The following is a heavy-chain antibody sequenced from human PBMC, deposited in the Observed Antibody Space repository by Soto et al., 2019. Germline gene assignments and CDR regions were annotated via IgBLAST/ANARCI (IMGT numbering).Heavy chain of an antibody. J-gene: IGHJ4*02. D-gene: IGHD3-10*01. Sequence: SETLSLTCNVSGGPIKTGDYYWNWIRQPPGKGLEWIGYVFYSGATNYSPSLKSRAAISMDTSKNQFSLSLTSVTAAGTAVYYCARAGFSYGHLLFWGQGIRVTVSS. V-gene: IGHV4-30-4*01. CDR2: VFYSGAT. CDR1: GGPIKTGDYY. CDR3: ARAGFSYGHLLF.